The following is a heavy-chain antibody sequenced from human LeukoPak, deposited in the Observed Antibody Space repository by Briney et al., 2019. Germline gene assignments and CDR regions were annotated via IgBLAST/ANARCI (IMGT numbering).Heavy chain of an antibody. CDR2: IYYSGST. Sequence: SETLSLTCTVSGGSISSSSYYWSWIRQPPGKGLEWIGYIYYSGSTNYNPSLKSRVTISVDTSKNQFSLKLSSVTAGDTAVYYCARDVVATGLFDYWGQGTLVTVSS. CDR3: ARDVVATGLFDY. J-gene: IGHJ4*02. V-gene: IGHV4-61*01. D-gene: IGHD5-12*01. CDR1: GGSISSSSYY.